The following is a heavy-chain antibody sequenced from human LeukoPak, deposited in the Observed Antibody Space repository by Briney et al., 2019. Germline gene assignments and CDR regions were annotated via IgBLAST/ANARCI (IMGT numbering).Heavy chain of an antibody. J-gene: IGHJ4*02. CDR3: AKSLSICSSTSCLTPDIDY. V-gene: IGHV3-9*02. Sequence: GGSLRLSCAASGFSSDDYAMHWVRQAPGKGLEWVSGISWNSGNIGYADSVKGRFTISRDNAKNSLYLQMNSLRAEDTALYYCAKSLSICSSTSCLTPDIDYWGQGTLVTVSS. CDR1: GFSSDDYA. D-gene: IGHD2-2*01. CDR2: ISWNSGNI.